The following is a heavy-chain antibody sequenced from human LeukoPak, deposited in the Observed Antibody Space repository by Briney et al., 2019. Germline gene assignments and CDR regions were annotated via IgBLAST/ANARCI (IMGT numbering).Heavy chain of an antibody. J-gene: IGHJ4*01. D-gene: IGHD3-22*01. CDR2: IYYSGST. CDR3: ASAEDYYDSSGWDY. V-gene: IGHV4-39*01. CDR1: GGSISSSSYY. Sequence: SETLSLTCTVSGGSISSSSYYWGWIRQPPGKGLEWIGSIYYSGSTYYNPSLKSRVTISVDTSKNQFSLKLSSVTAADTAVYSCASAEDYYDSSGWDYWGQGTLVTVSS.